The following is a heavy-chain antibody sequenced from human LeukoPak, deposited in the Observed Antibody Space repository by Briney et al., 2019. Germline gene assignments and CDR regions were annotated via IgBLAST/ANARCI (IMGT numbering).Heavy chain of an antibody. CDR3: ARDGNWGSLRGAFDI. CDR2: INPNSGGT. Sequence: GASVKVSCKASGYTFTVYYMHWVRQAPGQGLEWMGWINPNSGGTNYAQNFQGRVTMTRDTSISTAYMELSRLRSGDTAVYYCARDGNWGSLRGAFDIWGQGTMVTVSS. J-gene: IGHJ3*02. V-gene: IGHV1-2*02. D-gene: IGHD7-27*01. CDR1: GYTFTVYY.